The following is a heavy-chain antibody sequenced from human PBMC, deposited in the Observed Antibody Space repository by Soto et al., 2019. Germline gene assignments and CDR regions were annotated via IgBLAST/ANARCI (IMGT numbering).Heavy chain of an antibody. J-gene: IGHJ5*02. CDR2: TSGSGGST. D-gene: IGHD3-10*01. CDR3: AKDLSGFGEFTNWFDP. Sequence: HPGGSLRLSCAASGFTFSTYAMTWVRQAPGKGLEWVSGTSGSGGSTFYADSVKGRFTISRDNSKNTLYLQMNSLRAEDTAVYYCAKDLSGFGEFTNWFDPWGQGTLVTVSS. CDR1: GFTFSTYA. V-gene: IGHV3-23*01.